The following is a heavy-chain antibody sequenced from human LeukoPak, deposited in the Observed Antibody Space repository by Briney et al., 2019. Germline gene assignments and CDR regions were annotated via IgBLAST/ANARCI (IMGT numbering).Heavy chain of an antibody. CDR2: ISGSGDST. J-gene: IGHJ4*02. CDR1: GFTFSNYA. CDR3: AKDPSRTLGYCNGGSCYSGYYFDY. D-gene: IGHD2-15*01. Sequence: GGSLRLSCAASGFTFSNYAMGWVRQAPGKGLEWVSGISGSGDSTNYADSVKGRFTVSRDNSKNTLYLQTTSLRAEDTAIYFCAKDPSRTLGYCNGGSCYSGYYFDYWGQGTLVTVSS. V-gene: IGHV3-23*01.